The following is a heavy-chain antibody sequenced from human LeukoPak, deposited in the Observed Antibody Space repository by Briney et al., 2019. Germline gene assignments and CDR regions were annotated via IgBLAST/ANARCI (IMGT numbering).Heavy chain of an antibody. CDR3: ARAYDYYMDV. Sequence: ASVKVSCKASGYTFTGYYMHWVRQAPGQGLEWMGWINPNNGGTKYVQKFQGRVTMTRDTSISTAYMELSRLRSDDTAVYYCARAYDYYMDVWGKGTTVTVSS. D-gene: IGHD3-16*01. J-gene: IGHJ6*03. CDR2: INPNNGGT. CDR1: GYTFTGYY. V-gene: IGHV1-2*02.